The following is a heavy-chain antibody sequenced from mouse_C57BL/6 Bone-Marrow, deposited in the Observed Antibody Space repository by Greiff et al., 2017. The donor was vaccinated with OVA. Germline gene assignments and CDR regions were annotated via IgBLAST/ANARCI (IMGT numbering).Heavy chain of an antibody. V-gene: IGHV1-26*01. CDR3: ARAIYF. CDR1: GYTFTDYY. CDR2: INPNNGGT. D-gene: IGHD2-1*01. Sequence: EVQLQQSGPELVKPGASVKISCKASGYTFTDYYMNLVKQSHGKSLEWIGDINPNNGGTSYNQKFKGKATLTVDKSSSTAYMELRSLTSEDSAVYYCARAIYFWGQGTLVTVSA. J-gene: IGHJ3*01.